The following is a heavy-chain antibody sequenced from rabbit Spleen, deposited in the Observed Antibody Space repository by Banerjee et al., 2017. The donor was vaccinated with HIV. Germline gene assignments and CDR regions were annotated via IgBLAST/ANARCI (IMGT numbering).Heavy chain of an antibody. J-gene: IGHJ4*01. D-gene: IGHD6-1*01. CDR3: ARTNVDDGSYGYALSL. V-gene: IGHV1S45*01. Sequence: QEQLEESGGDLVKPEGSLTLTCTASGFSFSSSYYMCWVRQAPGKGLEWSACIDTRSSGRTWYASWAKGRFTISKTSSTTVTLQMTSLTAADTATYFCARTNVDDGSYGYALSLWGPGTLVTVS. CDR1: GFSFSSSYY. CDR2: IDTRSSGRT.